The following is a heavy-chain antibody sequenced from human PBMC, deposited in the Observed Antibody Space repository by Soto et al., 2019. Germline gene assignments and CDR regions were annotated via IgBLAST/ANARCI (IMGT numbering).Heavy chain of an antibody. CDR1: GYTFTSYG. D-gene: IGHD1-1*01. J-gene: IGHJ4*02. CDR3: ARGRYGDY. CDR2: ISAHNGNT. Sequence: QGHLVQSGAEVKKPGASVKVSCKCSGYTFTSYGITWVRQAPGQGLEWMGWISAHNGNTDYAQKLQGRVTVTRDTSTSTAYMELRSLRSDDTAVYYCARGRYGDYWGQGALVTVSS. V-gene: IGHV1-18*01.